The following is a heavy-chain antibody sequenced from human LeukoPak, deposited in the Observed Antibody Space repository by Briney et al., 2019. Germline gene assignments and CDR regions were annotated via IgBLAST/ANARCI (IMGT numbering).Heavy chain of an antibody. D-gene: IGHD3-22*01. CDR3: AKSRMTYYYDSSGIDY. CDR1: GFTLSSYA. Sequence: GGSLRLSCAASGFTLSSYAMSWVRQAPGKGLEWVSAISGSGGSTYYADSVKGRFTISRDNSKNTLYLQVNSLRAEDTAVYYCAKSRMTYYYDSSGIDYWGQGTLVTVSS. CDR2: ISGSGGST. V-gene: IGHV3-23*01. J-gene: IGHJ4*02.